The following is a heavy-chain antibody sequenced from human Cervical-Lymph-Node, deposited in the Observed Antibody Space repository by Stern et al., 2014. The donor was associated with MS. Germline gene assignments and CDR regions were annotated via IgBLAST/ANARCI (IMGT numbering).Heavy chain of an antibody. CDR1: GFSLSTSGVG. CDR3: AHRQDSSGWYWFDP. D-gene: IGHD6-19*01. J-gene: IGHJ5*02. V-gene: IGHV2-5*02. Sequence: QVTLKESGPTLVKPTQPLTLTCTFSGFSLSTSGVGVGWIRQPPGKALEWLVLNYWDDYKRYSPSLKSRLTITKDTSKNQVVLTMTNMDPVDTATYYCAHRQDSSGWYWFDPWGQGTLVTVSS. CDR2: NYWDDYK.